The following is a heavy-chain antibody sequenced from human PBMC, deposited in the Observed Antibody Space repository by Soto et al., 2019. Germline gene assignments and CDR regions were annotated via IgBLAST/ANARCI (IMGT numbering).Heavy chain of an antibody. D-gene: IGHD6-6*01. CDR3: AKDPPSIAARPKPASR. J-gene: IGHJ4*02. CDR1: RFPFSSSA. V-gene: IGHV3-23*01. CDR2: ISGSGGST. Sequence: SRRLSCAASRFPFSSSAMSWVRQAPGEGLEWVSAISGSGGSTYYADSVKGRFTISRDNSKNTLYLQMNSLRAEDTAVYYCAKDPPSIAARPKPASRWGQGTLVTVSS.